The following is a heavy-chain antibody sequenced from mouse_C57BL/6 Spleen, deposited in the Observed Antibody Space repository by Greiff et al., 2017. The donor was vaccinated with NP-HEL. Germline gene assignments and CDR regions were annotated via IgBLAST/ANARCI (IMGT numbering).Heavy chain of an antibody. V-gene: IGHV7-3*01. CDR3: ARSPIRFYAMDY. D-gene: IGHD1-1*01. CDR1: GFTFTDYY. J-gene: IGHJ4*01. Sequence: DVKLVESGGGLVQPGGSLSLSCAASGFTFTDYYMSWVRQPPGKALEWLGFIRNKANGYTTEYSASVKGRFTISRDNSQSILYLQMNALRAEDSATYYCARSPIRFYAMDYWGQGTSVTVSS. CDR2: IRNKANGYTT.